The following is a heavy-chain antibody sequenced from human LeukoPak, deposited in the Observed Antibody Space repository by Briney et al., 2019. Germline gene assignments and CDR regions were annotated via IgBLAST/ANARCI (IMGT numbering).Heavy chain of an antibody. D-gene: IGHD3-10*01. CDR2: ISTSSNRI. J-gene: IGHJ5*02. CDR1: GFTFSSYG. Sequence: GGSLRLSCAASGFTFSSYGMNWVRQAPGKGLEWVSYISTSSNRIDYADSVKGRFTISRHNSKNTVYLQMNRLRVEDTAVYYCARVPPRGSGSYSPVGWFDPWGQGTLVTVSS. CDR3: ARVPPRGSGSYSPVGWFDP. V-gene: IGHV3-48*01.